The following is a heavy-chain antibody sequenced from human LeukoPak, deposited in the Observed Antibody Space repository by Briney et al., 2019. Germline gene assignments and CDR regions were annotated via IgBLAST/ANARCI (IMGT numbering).Heavy chain of an antibody. Sequence: PSETLSLTCTVSGGSISSYYWSWIRQPLGEGLEWIGYIYYSGSTNYNPALKSRVTISLDTSKNRFSLKLNTVPAADTAVYYCARRVTGRGTYYFDYWGQGTLVTVSS. CDR3: ARRVTGRGTYYFDY. J-gene: IGHJ4*02. CDR1: GGSISSYY. CDR2: IYYSGST. V-gene: IGHV4-59*08. D-gene: IGHD3-16*01.